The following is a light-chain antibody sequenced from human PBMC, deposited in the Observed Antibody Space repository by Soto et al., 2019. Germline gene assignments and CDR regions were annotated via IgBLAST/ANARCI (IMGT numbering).Light chain of an antibody. Sequence: DIQMTQAPSAVSASVGDRVTSTCRASQSISRRLAWYQQKPGKAPKVLIYDASSMESGVPSRFSGSGSGTEFTLTIRSLQPDDFATYYCQQYNTYSPRTFGQGTKGDIK. CDR1: QSISRR. J-gene: IGKJ1*01. CDR3: QQYNTYSPRT. CDR2: DAS. V-gene: IGKV1-5*01.